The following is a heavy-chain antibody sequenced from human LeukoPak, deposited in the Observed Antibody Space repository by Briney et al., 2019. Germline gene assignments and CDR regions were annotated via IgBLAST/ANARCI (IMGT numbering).Heavy chain of an antibody. CDR1: GGSFSGYY. CDR2: INHSGST. V-gene: IGHV4-34*01. Sequence: NPSETLSLTCAVYGGSFSGYYWSWIRQPPGKGLEWIGKINHSGSTNYNPSLKSRVTISVDTSKNQFSLKLSSVTAADTAVYYCARGNGLDHSTDIVVVVAAPYYFDYWGQGTLVTVSS. D-gene: IGHD2-15*01. CDR3: ARGNGLDHSTDIVVVVAAPYYFDY. J-gene: IGHJ4*02.